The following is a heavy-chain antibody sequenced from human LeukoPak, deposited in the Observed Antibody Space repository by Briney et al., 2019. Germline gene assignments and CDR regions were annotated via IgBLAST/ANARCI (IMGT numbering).Heavy chain of an antibody. J-gene: IGHJ5*02. CDR2: IRSKANSYAT. V-gene: IGHV3-73*01. CDR3: TTNYDILTGYWGLNWFDP. D-gene: IGHD3-9*01. Sequence: GGSLRLSCAASGFTFSGSAMHWVRQASGKGLEWVGRIRSKANSYATAYAAPVKGRFTISRDDSKNTAYLQMNSLKTEDTAVYYCTTNYDILTGYWGLNWFDPWGQGTLVTVSS. CDR1: GFTFSGSA.